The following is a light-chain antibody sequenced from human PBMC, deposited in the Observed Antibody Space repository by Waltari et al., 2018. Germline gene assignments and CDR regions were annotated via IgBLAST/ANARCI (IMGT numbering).Light chain of an antibody. V-gene: IGLV1-40*01. Sequence: QSVLTQPPSVSGAPGQRVTISCTGSSSNIGAGYDVHWYQQLPGTAPKLLIYGNINRPSGFPDRFACSKSGPSASLAITGLQAEDEADYYCQSYDSSLSVSVFGGGTKLTVL. CDR2: GNI. CDR3: QSYDSSLSVSV. CDR1: SSNIGAGYD. J-gene: IGLJ3*02.